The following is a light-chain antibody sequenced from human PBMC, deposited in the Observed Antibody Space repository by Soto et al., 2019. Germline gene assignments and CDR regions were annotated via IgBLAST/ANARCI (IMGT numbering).Light chain of an antibody. CDR2: GAS. CDR1: QSVGSN. CDR3: QQYTNWPPIT. Sequence: EIVLTQSPATLSVSHGERATLSCRASQSVGSNLAWFQQKPGQAPRLLIYGASTRATGVPARFSGSGSGTDFTLTISSLQSEDFAVYYCQQYTNWPPITFGQGTRLEIK. J-gene: IGKJ5*01. V-gene: IGKV3-15*01.